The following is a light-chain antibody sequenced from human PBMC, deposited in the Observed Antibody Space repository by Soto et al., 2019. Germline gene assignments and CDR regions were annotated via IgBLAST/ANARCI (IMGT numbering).Light chain of an antibody. Sequence: DIQMTQSPSIMSASVGDRVTITCRASHNINRWLAWYQQKPGKAPKLLIFAASSLQSGVPSRFSGSRSGPDFTLTISSLQPEDFATYYCQQSYSSPPTFGQGTKVDIK. V-gene: IGKV1-39*01. CDR2: AAS. CDR1: HNINRW. CDR3: QQSYSSPPT. J-gene: IGKJ1*01.